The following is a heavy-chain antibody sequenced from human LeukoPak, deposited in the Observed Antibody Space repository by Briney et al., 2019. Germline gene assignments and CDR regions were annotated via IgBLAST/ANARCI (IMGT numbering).Heavy chain of an antibody. CDR3: AKDFTIFGVVPSYFDY. V-gene: IGHV3-9*01. J-gene: IGHJ4*02. D-gene: IGHD3-3*01. CDR2: ISWNSGSI. CDR1: GFTFDDYA. Sequence: PGRSLRLSCAASGFTFDDYAMHWVRQAPGKGLEWVSGISWNSGSIGYADSVKGRFTMSRDNAKNSLYLQMNSLRAEDTALYYCAKDFTIFGVVPSYFDYWGQGTLVTVSS.